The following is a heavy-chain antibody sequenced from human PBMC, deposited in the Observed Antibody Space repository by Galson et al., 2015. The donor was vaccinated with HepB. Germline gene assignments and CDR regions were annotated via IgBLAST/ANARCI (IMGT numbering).Heavy chain of an antibody. CDR1: GYTFTGYY. V-gene: IGHV1-2*02. CDR2: INPKSGAT. D-gene: IGHD1-26*01. CDR3: ARDPGGSYYYYYYGVDV. Sequence: SVKVSCKASGYTFTGYYMHLVRQAPGQGLEWMGWINPKSGATYYAQKFQGRVTLTRDTSISTAYMELSRLRSDDTAVYYCARDPGGSYYYYYYGVDVWGQGTTVTVSS. J-gene: IGHJ6*02.